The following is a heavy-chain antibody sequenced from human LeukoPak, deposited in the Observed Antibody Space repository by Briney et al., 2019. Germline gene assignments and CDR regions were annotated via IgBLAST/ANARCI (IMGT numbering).Heavy chain of an antibody. D-gene: IGHD6-13*01. CDR1: GYTFTSYD. CDR3: ARALDSSSWYRSSYYYYGMDV. Sequence: GASVKVSCKASGYTFTSYDINWVRQATGQGLEWMGWMNPNSGNTGYAQKLQGRVTMTRNTSISTAYMELSSLRSEDTAVYYCARALDSSSWYRSSYYYYGMDVWGQGTTVTVSS. J-gene: IGHJ6*02. V-gene: IGHV1-8*01. CDR2: MNPNSGNT.